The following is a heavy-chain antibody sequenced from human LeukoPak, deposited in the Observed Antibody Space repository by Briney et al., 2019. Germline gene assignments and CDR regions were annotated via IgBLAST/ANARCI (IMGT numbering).Heavy chain of an antibody. Sequence: GGSLRLSCAASGFTFSSYAMSWVRQAPGKGLEWVSAISGSGGSTYYADSVKGRFTISRDNSKNTLYLQMNSLRAEDTAVYYCANDGAYYDINTYAFDIWGQGTMVTVSS. CDR3: ANDGAYYDINTYAFDI. J-gene: IGHJ3*02. CDR2: ISGSGGST. CDR1: GFTFSSYA. D-gene: IGHD3-22*01. V-gene: IGHV3-23*01.